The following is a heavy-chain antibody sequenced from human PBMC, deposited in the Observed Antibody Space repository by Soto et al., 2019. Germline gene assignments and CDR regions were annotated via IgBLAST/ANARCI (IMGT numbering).Heavy chain of an antibody. V-gene: IGHV1-18*01. Sequence: ASVKVSCKASGYSFHTYAISWVRQAPGQGLEWVGWISGYNGNTNYAEKFQGRVTLTTDTSTKTAFMELRGLTSDDTAVYYCAREYGMDVWGQGNTVTVSS. CDR2: ISGYNGNT. J-gene: IGHJ6*02. CDR1: GYSFHTYA. CDR3: AREYGMDV.